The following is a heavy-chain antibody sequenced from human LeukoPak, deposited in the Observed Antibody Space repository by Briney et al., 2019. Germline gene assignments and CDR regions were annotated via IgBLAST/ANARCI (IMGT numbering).Heavy chain of an antibody. CDR2: IWYDGSNK. J-gene: IGHJ4*02. V-gene: IGHV3-33*06. D-gene: IGHD6-13*01. CDR3: AKDHESSWTGFDY. Sequence: PGGSLRLSCAASGFTFSNAWMSWVRQAPGKGLEWVAVIWYDGSNKYYADSVKGRFTISGDNSKNTLYLQMNSLRAEDTAVYYCAKDHESSWTGFDYWGQGTLVTVSS. CDR1: GFTFSNAW.